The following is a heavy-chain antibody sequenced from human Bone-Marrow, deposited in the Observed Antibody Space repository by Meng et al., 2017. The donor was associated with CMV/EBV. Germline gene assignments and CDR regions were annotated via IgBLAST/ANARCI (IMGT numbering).Heavy chain of an antibody. D-gene: IGHD3-10*01. V-gene: IGHV3-11*01. CDR1: GFAFSDYF. CDR3: ARDVLYSYFAAGSYHDF. J-gene: IGHJ4*02. Sequence: GGSLRLSCAASGFAFSDYFMSWIRQVPGKGLERLSYISSTGSSLYYADSVKGRFTISRDNAKNSLYLQMNRLRADDTAMYYCARDVLYSYFAAGSYHDFWGQGTLVTVSS. CDR2: ISSTGSSL.